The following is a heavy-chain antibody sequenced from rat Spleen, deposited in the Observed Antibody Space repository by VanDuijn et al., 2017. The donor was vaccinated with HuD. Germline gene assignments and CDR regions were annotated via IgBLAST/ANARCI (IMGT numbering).Heavy chain of an antibody. CDR1: GFTFSDYN. Sequence: EVQLVESGGGLVHPGRSLKLSCAASGFTFSDYNMAWVRQAPKKGLEWVASISPSGGSTYYRDSVKGRFTISRDNAKSTLYLQMNSLRSEDTATYYCTRAKGGYWYFDFWGQGVMVTVSS. CDR3: TRAKGGYWYFDF. V-gene: IGHV5-27*01. J-gene: IGHJ1*01. CDR2: ISPSGGST.